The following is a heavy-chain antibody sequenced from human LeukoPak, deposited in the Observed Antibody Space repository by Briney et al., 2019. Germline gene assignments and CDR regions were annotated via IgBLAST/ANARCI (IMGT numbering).Heavy chain of an antibody. J-gene: IGHJ6*03. CDR3: AREGGIARPPYLYYYIDV. D-gene: IGHD6-6*01. Sequence: GSSEKVSSKASGYTFTNHDINWVRQGPARRLEWMGGINTYSANTNCAQDFQDRVIMTTDTSTSTDYMELMSLRSDDAAVYYWAREGGIARPPYLYYYIDVWGKGTTVTVSS. CDR2: INTYSANT. V-gene: IGHV1-18*01. CDR1: GYTFTNHD.